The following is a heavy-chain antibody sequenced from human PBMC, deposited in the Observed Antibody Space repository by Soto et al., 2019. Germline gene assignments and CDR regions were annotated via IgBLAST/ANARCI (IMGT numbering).Heavy chain of an antibody. CDR2: ISAYNGNT. D-gene: IGHD3-3*01. J-gene: IGHJ5*02. CDR3: ARVPSHSITIFGVVISGVYNWFDP. CDR1: GYTFTSYG. V-gene: IGHV1-18*01. Sequence: GASVKVSCKASGYTFTSYGISWVRQAPGQGLEWMGWISAYNGNTNYAQKLQGRVTMTTDTSTSTAYMELRSLRSDDTAVYYCARVPSHSITIFGVVISGVYNWFDPWGQETLVTVSS.